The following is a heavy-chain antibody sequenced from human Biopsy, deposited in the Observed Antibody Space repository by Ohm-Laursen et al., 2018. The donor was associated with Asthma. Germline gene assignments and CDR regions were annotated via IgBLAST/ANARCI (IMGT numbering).Heavy chain of an antibody. CDR1: GYNFISFA. V-gene: IGHV1-3*04. Sequence: ASVKVSCKASGYNFISFAIHWVRQAPGQRLEWMGWVNTGNGDTKYSQKFQGRVTITRDTSASTAYMELRSLRSEDTATYYCARTYYDFLTGQVKDVFGVWGQGTMVTVSS. CDR2: VNTGNGDT. D-gene: IGHD3-9*01. J-gene: IGHJ3*01. CDR3: ARTYYDFLTGQVKDVFGV.